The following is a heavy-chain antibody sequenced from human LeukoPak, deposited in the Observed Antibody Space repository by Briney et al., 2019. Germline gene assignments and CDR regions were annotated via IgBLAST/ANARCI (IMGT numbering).Heavy chain of an antibody. CDR2: ISYDGSNK. CDR1: GFTFSSYG. CDR3: AKEVQVERRKDGFDI. V-gene: IGHV3-30*18. D-gene: IGHD1-1*01. J-gene: IGHJ3*02. Sequence: GGSLRLSCAASGFTFSSYGMHWVRQAPGKGLEWVAVISYDGSNKYYADSVKGRFTISRDNSKNTLYLQMNSLRAEDTAVYYCAKEVQVERRKDGFDIWGQGTMVTVSS.